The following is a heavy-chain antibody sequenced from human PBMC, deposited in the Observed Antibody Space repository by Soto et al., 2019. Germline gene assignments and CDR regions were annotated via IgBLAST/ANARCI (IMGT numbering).Heavy chain of an antibody. CDR1: GFTFSSYA. D-gene: IGHD2-21*02. CDR3: AKDGGSDCGGDCYYFDY. CDR2: ISGSGGST. Sequence: GGSLRLSCAASGFTFSSYAMSWVRQAPGKGLEWVSAISGSGGSTYYADSVKGRFTISRDNSKNTLYLQMNSLRAEDTAVYYCAKDGGSDCGGDCYYFDYWGQGTLVTVSS. V-gene: IGHV3-23*01. J-gene: IGHJ4*02.